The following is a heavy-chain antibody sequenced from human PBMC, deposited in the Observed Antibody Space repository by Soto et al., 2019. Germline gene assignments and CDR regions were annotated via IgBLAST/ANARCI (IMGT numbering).Heavy chain of an antibody. CDR3: ARDLGWFGELLSGWFDP. Sequence: QVQLVESGGGLVKPGGSLRLSCAASGFTFSDYYMSWIRQAPGKGLEWVSHISSSSSYTNYADSVKGRFTISRDNAKNSLYLQMNSLRAEDTAVYYCARDLGWFGELLSGWFDPWGQGTLVTVSS. CDR1: GFTFSDYY. CDR2: ISSSSSYT. D-gene: IGHD3-10*01. J-gene: IGHJ5*02. V-gene: IGHV3-11*05.